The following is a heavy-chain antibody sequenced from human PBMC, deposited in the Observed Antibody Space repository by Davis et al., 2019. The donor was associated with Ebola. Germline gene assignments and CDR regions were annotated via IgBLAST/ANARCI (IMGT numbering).Heavy chain of an antibody. CDR3: ARRADY. J-gene: IGHJ4*02. CDR2: ISSSSSTI. CDR1: GFTFSSYS. V-gene: IGHV3-48*04. Sequence: GESLKISCAASGFTFSSYSMNWVRQAPGKGLEWVSYISSSSSTIYYADSVKGRFTISRGNAKNSLYLQMNSLRAEDTAVYYCARRADYWGQGTLVTVSS.